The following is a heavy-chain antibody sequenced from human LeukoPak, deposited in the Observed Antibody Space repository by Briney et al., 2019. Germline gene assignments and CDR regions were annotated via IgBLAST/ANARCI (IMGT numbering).Heavy chain of an antibody. Sequence: SETLSLTCAVHGGSSSDYSWSWIRQPPGKGLEWIGEISHRGGTNYNTSLKSRVTMSVDTSNKQFSLKLKSVTATDTAVYYFATDGIAVFGVSTGNYYYMDVWGNGTTVTVSS. D-gene: IGHD3-3*01. CDR1: GGSSSDYS. J-gene: IGHJ6*03. V-gene: IGHV4-34*01. CDR3: ATDGIAVFGVSTGNYYYMDV. CDR2: ISHRGGT.